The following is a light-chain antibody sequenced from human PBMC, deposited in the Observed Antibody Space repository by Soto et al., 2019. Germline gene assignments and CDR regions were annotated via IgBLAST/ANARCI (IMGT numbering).Light chain of an antibody. CDR2: NVY. CDR1: SSDVGAYNF. CDR3: SSYTSSRTYV. J-gene: IGLJ1*01. Sequence: QSALTQPASVSGSPGQSITISCTGTSSDVGAYNFVSWHQQHPGKAPKLIIYNVYDRPSGISYRFSGSKSGNTASLTISGLQGEDEADYYCSSYTSSRTYVFGTGTQLTVL. V-gene: IGLV2-14*03.